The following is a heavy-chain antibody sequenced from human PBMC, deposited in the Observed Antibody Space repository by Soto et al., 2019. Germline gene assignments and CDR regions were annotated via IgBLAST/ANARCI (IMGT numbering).Heavy chain of an antibody. CDR3: VNGDYY. V-gene: IGHV3-48*01. CDR1: GFTFSNHV. J-gene: IGHJ4*02. D-gene: IGHD4-17*01. Sequence: EEQLVESGGGLVQPGGSLRLSCAASGFTFSNHVMNWVRQAPGRGLEWFSSINGDSNTFYADSVKGRFTISRDNAKDSLYLQMNSLRADDTAVYYCVNGDYYVGQGTLVTVSS. CDR2: INGDSNT.